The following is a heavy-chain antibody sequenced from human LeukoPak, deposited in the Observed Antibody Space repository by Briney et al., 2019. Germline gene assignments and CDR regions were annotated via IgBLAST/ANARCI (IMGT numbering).Heavy chain of an antibody. D-gene: IGHD5-18*01. V-gene: IGHV4-30-4*01. Sequence: SETLSLTCTVSGGSISSGDYYWSWIRQPPGKGLEWIGYIYYSGSTYYNPSLKSRVTISVDTSKNQFSLKLSSVTAADTAVYYCARRGYSYDSGFHYFDYWAREPWSPSPQ. CDR2: IYYSGST. CDR1: GGSISSGDYY. CDR3: ARRGYSYDSGFHYFDY. J-gene: IGHJ4*02.